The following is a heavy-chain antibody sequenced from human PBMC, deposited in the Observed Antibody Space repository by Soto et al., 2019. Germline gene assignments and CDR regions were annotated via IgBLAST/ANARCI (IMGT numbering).Heavy chain of an antibody. CDR3: ARERRLYYYDSSGYYEAYYFDY. CDR1: GYTFTGYG. J-gene: IGHJ4*02. V-gene: IGHV1-18*01. D-gene: IGHD3-22*01. CDR2: ISAYNGNT. Sequence: ASVKVSCKASGYTFTGYGISWVRQAPGQGLEWMGWISAYNGNTNYAQKLQGRVTMTTDTSTSTAYMELRSLRSDDTAVYYCARERRLYYYDSSGYYEAYYFDYWGQGTLVTVS.